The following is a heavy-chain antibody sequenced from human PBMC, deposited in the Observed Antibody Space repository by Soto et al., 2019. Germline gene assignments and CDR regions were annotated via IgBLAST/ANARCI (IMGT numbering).Heavy chain of an antibody. V-gene: IGHV4-34*01. J-gene: IGHJ4*02. Sequence: ETLAVICAVWGGSFSGYYLRWIRRRAGKGLEWIGKIHHSGSSNYNPSLKSRVTISVDTSKNQSYLKLSSVTAADTAVYYRARRYLTTSSNFDYCGQGTPVALS. CDR2: IHHSGSS. CDR3: ARRYLTTSSNFDY. D-gene: IGHD3-22*01. CDR1: GGSFSGYY.